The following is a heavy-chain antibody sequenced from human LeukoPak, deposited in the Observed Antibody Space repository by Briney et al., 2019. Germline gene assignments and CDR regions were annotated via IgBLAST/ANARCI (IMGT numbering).Heavy chain of an antibody. CDR2: INEDGNTK. V-gene: IGHV3-7*03. D-gene: IGHD3-16*01. J-gene: IGHJ4*02. CDR1: GFDFSNYW. Sequence: PGGSLRLSCAASGFDFSNYWMYWVRQAPGKGLEWVAIINEDGNTKYYVDSLKGRFTISRDNAKNSLYLQMSSLRAEDTAVYYCARDYWRSLEYWGQGTLVTVSS. CDR3: ARDYWRSLEY.